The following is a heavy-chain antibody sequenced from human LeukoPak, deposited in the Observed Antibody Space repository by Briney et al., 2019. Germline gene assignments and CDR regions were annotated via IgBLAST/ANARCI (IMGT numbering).Heavy chain of an antibody. V-gene: IGHV3-33*01. CDR3: AREGPRKPFAY. Sequence: GRSLRLSCAASGFTFSSYGMHWVRQAPGKGLEWVAVIWYDGSNKYYADSVEGRFTISRDNSKNTLYLQMNSLRAEDTAVYYCAREGPRKPFAYGAQGPRVTVSP. CDR2: IWYDGSNK. J-gene: IGHJ4*02. CDR1: GFTFSSYG.